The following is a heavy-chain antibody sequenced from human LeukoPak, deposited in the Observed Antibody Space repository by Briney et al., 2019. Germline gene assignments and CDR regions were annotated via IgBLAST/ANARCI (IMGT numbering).Heavy chain of an antibody. D-gene: IGHD3-22*01. CDR3: ARFVEQPPPSLGLYYFDY. J-gene: IGHJ4*02. CDR2: ISAYNGNT. Sequence: ASVKVSCKASGYTFTSYGISWVRQAPGQRLEWMGWISAYNGNTNYAQKLQGRVTMTTDTSTSTAYMELRSLRSDDTAVYYGARFVEQPPPSLGLYYFDYWGQGTLVTVSS. CDR1: GYTFTSYG. V-gene: IGHV1-18*01.